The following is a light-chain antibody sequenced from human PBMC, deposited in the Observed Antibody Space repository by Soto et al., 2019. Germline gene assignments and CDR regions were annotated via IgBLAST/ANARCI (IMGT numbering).Light chain of an antibody. CDR1: SSVVCTYVY. CDR2: EVT. Sequence: QSVLTQPASVSGSPGQSIAISCTGTSSVVCTYVYVSWYQQYPDKAPKLIIYEVTQRPSGVSNRFSGSKSGNTASLTISGLQAEDEADYYCSSHTSVNTRVFGTGTKVTVL. CDR3: SSHTSVNTRV. V-gene: IGLV2-14*01. J-gene: IGLJ1*01.